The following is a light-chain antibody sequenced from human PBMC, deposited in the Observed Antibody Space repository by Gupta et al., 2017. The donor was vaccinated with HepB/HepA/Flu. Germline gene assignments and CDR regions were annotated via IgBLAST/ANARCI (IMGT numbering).Light chain of an antibody. V-gene: IGKV4-1*01. J-gene: IGKJ1*01. Sequence: DIVMTQSPDSLAVSLVERATIKCKSSQSVLYSTNNKNYLAWYQQKTGRPPKLLIYWASTRESGVPDRFSGSGSGTDFTLTISSLQAEDVAVYYCQQYYSTPRTFGQGTKVEIK. CDR3: QQYYSTPRT. CDR2: WAS. CDR1: QSVLYSTNNKNY.